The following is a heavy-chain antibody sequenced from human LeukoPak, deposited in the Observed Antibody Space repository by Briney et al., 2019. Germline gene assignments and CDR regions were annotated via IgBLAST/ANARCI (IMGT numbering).Heavy chain of an antibody. CDR3: ARDLAENYYGSGSYHYYYYYYMDV. D-gene: IGHD3-10*01. CDR1: GFTFSGSA. J-gene: IGHJ6*03. V-gene: IGHV3-73*01. Sequence: GGSLKLSCAASGFTFSGSAMHWVRQASGKGLEWVGRIRSKANSYATAYAASVKGRFTISRDDSKNTAYLQMNSLRAEDTAVYYCARDLAENYYGSGSYHYYYYYYMDVWGKGTTVTISS. CDR2: IRSKANSYAT.